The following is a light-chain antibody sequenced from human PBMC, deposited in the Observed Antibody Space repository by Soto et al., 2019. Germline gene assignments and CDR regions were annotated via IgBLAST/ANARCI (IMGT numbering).Light chain of an antibody. CDR3: LQDYTYPLT. J-gene: IGKJ4*01. V-gene: IGKV1-6*01. Sequence: APPMTQSPSPLSASEGDRVTITCRASPGIRKDLGWYQQKPGKAPKLLIYAASILQSGVPSRLSGSGSGTDFTLTITSLQPEDFATYYCLQDYTYPLTFGGGTKVEIK. CDR2: AAS. CDR1: PGIRKD.